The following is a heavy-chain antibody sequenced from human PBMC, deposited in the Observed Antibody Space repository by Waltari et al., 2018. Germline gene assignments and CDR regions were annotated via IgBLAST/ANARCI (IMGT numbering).Heavy chain of an antibody. D-gene: IGHD3-3*01. CDR3: ATVDWSGRVGAFDI. Sequence: QVQLVQSGAEVKKPGSSVKVSCKASGGTFSSYAISWVRQAPGQGLEWMGGIIPIFGTANYEQKFQGRVTMTEDTSTDTAYMELSSLRSEDTAVYYCATVDWSGRVGAFDIWGQGTMVTVSS. CDR1: GGTFSSYA. J-gene: IGHJ3*02. CDR2: IIPIFGTA. V-gene: IGHV1-69*14.